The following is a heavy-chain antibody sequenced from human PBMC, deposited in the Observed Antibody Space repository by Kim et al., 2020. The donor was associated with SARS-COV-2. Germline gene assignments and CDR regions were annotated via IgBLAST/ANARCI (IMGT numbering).Heavy chain of an antibody. CDR1: GFTFSSSW. Sequence: GGSLRLSCAASGFTFSSSWMNWARQAPGKGREWWSNINQDGSKKIYVESVKVRFTNSRDNAQNSLYLQMNSLRAEDTAVYYCVRSVDYWGQGTLVTVSS. V-gene: IGHV3-7*01. J-gene: IGHJ4*02. CDR2: INQDGSKK. CDR3: VRSVDY.